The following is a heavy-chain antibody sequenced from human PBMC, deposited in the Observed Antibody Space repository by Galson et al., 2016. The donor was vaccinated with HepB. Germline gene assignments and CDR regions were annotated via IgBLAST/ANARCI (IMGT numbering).Heavy chain of an antibody. CDR2: ISSNGGTT. V-gene: IGHV3-64D*06. CDR3: VQDFDYVWGSFRFQTKYYFDY. D-gene: IGHD3-16*02. J-gene: IGHJ4*02. CDR1: GFTFSRYA. Sequence: SLRLSCAASGFTFSRYALHWVRQAPGKGLEYVSAISSNGGTTYYADSVKGRFTISRDNFKNTLYLQMSSLRAEDTAVYYCVQDFDYVWGSFRFQTKYYFDYWGQGTLVTVSS.